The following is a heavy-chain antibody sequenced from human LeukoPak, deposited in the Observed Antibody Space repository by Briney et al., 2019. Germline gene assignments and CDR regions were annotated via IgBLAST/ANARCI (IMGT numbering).Heavy chain of an antibody. D-gene: IGHD6-19*01. CDR2: ISGSGGST. J-gene: IGHJ4*02. CDR3: AKHGDSSSPPFDY. CDR1: GFTFSSYG. V-gene: IGHV3-23*01. Sequence: GGTLRLSCAASGFTFSSYGMSWVRQAPGKGLEWVSAISGSGGSTYYADSVKGRFTISRDNSKNTLYLQMNSLRAEDTAVYYCAKHGDSSSPPFDYWGQGTLVTVSS.